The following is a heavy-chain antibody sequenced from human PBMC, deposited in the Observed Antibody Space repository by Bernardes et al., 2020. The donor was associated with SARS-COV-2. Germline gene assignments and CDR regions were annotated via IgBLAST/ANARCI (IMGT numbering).Heavy chain of an antibody. D-gene: IGHD6-19*01. CDR2: IYYTGST. CDR3: ERAPPAAVAGMGLFDS. CDR1: GGSISTSTYY. J-gene: IGHJ4*02. Sequence: SETLSLTCTVSGGSISTSTYYWGWIRQSPGKGLEWIGTIYYTGSTYYNPSLKSRVPISVDTSKNQFSLRLTSVTAADTSVYYCERAPPAAVAGMGLFDSWGQGTLVTVSS. V-gene: IGHV4-39*01.